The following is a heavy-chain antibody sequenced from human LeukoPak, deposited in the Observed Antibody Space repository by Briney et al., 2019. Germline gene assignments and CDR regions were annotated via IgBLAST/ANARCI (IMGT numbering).Heavy chain of an antibody. V-gene: IGHV4-39*01. CDR2: IYYSGST. Sequence: PSETLSLTCTVSGGSISSSSYHWGWIRQPPGKGLEWIGSIYYSGSTYYNPSLKSRVTISVDTSKNQFSLKLSSVTAADTAVYYCARAVTAAGTLDYWGQGTLVTVSS. D-gene: IGHD6-13*01. J-gene: IGHJ4*02. CDR1: GGSISSSSYH. CDR3: ARAVTAAGTLDY.